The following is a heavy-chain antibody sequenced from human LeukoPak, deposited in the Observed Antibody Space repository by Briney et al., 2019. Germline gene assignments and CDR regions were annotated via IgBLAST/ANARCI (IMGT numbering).Heavy chain of an antibody. CDR2: IYYSGST. J-gene: IGHJ6*03. V-gene: IGHV4-59*01. Sequence: SETLSLTCTVSGGSISSYYWSWIRQPPGKGLEWIGYIYYSGSTNYNPSLTSRVTISVDTSKNQFSLKLRSVTAADTAVYYCARAQSPGYSHYYYYMDVWGKGTTVTVSS. CDR1: GGSISSYY. D-gene: IGHD3-9*01. CDR3: ARAQSPGYSHYYYYMDV.